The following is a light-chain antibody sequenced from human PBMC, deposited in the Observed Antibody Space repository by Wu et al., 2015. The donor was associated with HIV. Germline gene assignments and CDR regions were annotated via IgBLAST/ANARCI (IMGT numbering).Light chain of an antibody. V-gene: IGKV1-39*01. Sequence: DIQMTQSPSSLSASVGDRVTITCRASQSISNYLNWYQQKPGKAPKLLIYAASSLQSGVPSRFSGSGSGTDFTLTISSLQPDDFATYYCQQYKSYPWTFGQGTKVEIK. CDR1: QSISNY. J-gene: IGKJ1*01. CDR2: AAS. CDR3: QQYKSYPWT.